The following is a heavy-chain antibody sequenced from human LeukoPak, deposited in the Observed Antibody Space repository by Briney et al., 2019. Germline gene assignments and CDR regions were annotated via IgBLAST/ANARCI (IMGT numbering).Heavy chain of an antibody. D-gene: IGHD6-19*01. J-gene: IGHJ4*02. V-gene: IGHV1-46*01. Sequence: ASVKVSCKASGDTFTSYYMHWVRQAPGQGLECMGIINPSGTSTSYAQKFQGRVTITRDTSASTAYMELSSLRSEDMAVYYCARAVAVAGHFDYWGQGTLVTVSS. CDR1: GDTFTSYY. CDR3: ARAVAVAGHFDY. CDR2: INPSGTST.